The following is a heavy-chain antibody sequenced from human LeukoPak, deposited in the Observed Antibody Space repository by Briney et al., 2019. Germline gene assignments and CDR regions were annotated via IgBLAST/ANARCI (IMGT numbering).Heavy chain of an antibody. CDR3: ARSPPYYYYYMDX. J-gene: IGHJ6*03. CDR2: IYTSGST. CDR1: GGSISSGSYY. Sequence: SQTLSLTCTVSGGSISSGSYYWSWIRQPAGKGLEWIGRIYTSGSTNYNPSLKSRVTISVDTSKNQFSLKLSSVTAADTTVYYXARSPPYYYYYMDXWGXGXTVTXSS. V-gene: IGHV4-61*02.